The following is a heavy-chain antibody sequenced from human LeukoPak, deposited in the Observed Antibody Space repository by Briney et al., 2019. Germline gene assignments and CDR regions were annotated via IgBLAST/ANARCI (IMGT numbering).Heavy chain of an antibody. CDR1: GGSISSGGYS. V-gene: IGHV4-30-2*01. CDR3: ARGYLAQQRKTMVRGVPPWGWFDP. J-gene: IGHJ5*02. Sequence: SETLSLTCTVSGGSISSGGYSWSWIRQPPGKGLEWIGYIYHSGSTYYNPSLKSRVTISVDRSKNQFSLKLSSVAAADTAVYYCARGYLAQQRKTMVRGVPPWGWFDPWGQGTLVTVSS. D-gene: IGHD3-10*01. CDR2: IYHSGST.